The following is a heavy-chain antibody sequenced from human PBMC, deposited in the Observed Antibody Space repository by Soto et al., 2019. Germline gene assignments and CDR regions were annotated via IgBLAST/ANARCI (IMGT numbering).Heavy chain of an antibody. CDR3: TRSPQILQWFGESFDY. Sequence: PGGSLRLSCTGSGFTFGDYAMSWFRQTPGKGLEWVGFIRSKVYGGTIEYAASVKGRFTISRDDSKSIAYLQMNSLKTEDTAVYYCTRSPQILQWFGESFDYWGQGTLVTVSS. V-gene: IGHV3-49*03. CDR2: IRSKVYGGTI. CDR1: GFTFGDYA. D-gene: IGHD3-10*01. J-gene: IGHJ4*02.